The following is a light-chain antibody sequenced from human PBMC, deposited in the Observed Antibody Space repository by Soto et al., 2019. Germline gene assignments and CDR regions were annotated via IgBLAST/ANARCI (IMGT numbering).Light chain of an antibody. CDR1: TGAVTSGHF. Sequence: QAVVTQEPSLTVSPGGTVTLTCGSNTGAVTSGHFPYWFQQKPGQAPKTLIYDTSNKHSWTPARFSGSLLGGKAALTLSGAQPEDEAEYYCLLSYSGTRVFGGGTQLTVL. V-gene: IGLV7-46*01. J-gene: IGLJ2*01. CDR3: LLSYSGTRV. CDR2: DTS.